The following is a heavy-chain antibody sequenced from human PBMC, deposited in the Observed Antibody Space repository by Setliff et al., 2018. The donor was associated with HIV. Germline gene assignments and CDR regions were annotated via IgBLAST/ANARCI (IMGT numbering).Heavy chain of an antibody. CDR3: ARRNSGWYDAFDI. Sequence: SETLSLTCAVYGGSFNGYSWTWIRQPPGKGLEWIGGINHSGSTNYNPSLKSRVTISVDTSKNQFSLKLSSVTAADTAVYHCARRNSGWYDAFDIWGQGTMVTVSS. CDR2: INHSGST. V-gene: IGHV4-34*01. D-gene: IGHD6-19*01. CDR1: GGSFNGYS. J-gene: IGHJ3*02.